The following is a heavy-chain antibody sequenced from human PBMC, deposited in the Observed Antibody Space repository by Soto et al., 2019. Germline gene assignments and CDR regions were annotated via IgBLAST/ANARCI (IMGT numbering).Heavy chain of an antibody. Sequence: QVQLVQSGAEVKKPGSSVKVSCKASGGTFSSYAISWVRQAPGQGLEWMGGIIPIFGTANYAQKFQGRVTITADESTRTAYMELSSLRSEDTAVYYCAIAPYNKGPGGDYQYYGMDVWGHGTTVTVSS. CDR2: IIPIFGTA. CDR3: AIAPYNKGPGGDYQYYGMDV. D-gene: IGHD4-4*01. J-gene: IGHJ6*02. V-gene: IGHV1-69*01. CDR1: GGTFSSYA.